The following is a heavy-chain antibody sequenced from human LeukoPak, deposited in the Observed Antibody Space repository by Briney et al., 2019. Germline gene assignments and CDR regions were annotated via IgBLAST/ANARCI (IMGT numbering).Heavy chain of an antibody. CDR1: GYTFTGYY. V-gene: IGHV1-2*06. D-gene: IGHD1-26*01. Sequence: ASVKVSCKASGYTFTGYYMHWVRQAPGQGLEWMGRINPDNGATNYAQKFQGRVSMTRDTSISTAYMELSRLNSDDTAVSYCATYSGNYQSAYWGQGALVTVSS. J-gene: IGHJ4*02. CDR3: ATYSGNYQSAY. CDR2: INPDNGAT.